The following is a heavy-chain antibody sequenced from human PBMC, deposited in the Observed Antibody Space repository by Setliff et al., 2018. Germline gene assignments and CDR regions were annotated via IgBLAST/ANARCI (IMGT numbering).Heavy chain of an antibody. CDR3: ATGQHSGSWTLDQ. V-gene: IGHV1-18*01. CDR2: MDTGTGKK. Sequence: ASVKVSCKAFGYTFAKYGTSWVRQAPGQGLEWIGYMDTGTGKKEYSQKFRDRVTIIRDTSATTAYVELHSLRSDDTAVYYCATGQHSGSWTLDQWGQGTLVTVSS. D-gene: IGHD6-13*01. J-gene: IGHJ4*02. CDR1: GYTFAKYG.